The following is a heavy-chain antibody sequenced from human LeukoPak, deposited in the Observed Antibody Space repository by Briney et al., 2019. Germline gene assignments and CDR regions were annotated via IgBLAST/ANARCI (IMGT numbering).Heavy chain of an antibody. CDR2: INHSGST. CDR3: ARGPYDYVWGSYRYRFDY. J-gene: IGHJ4*02. CDR1: GVSFSGYY. V-gene: IGHV4-34*01. D-gene: IGHD3-16*02. Sequence: SETLSLTCAVYGVSFSGYYWSWIRQPPGKGLEWIGEINHSGSTNYNPSLKSRVTISVDTSKNQFSLKLSSVTAADTAVYYCARGPYDYVWGSYRYRFDYWGQGTLVTVSS.